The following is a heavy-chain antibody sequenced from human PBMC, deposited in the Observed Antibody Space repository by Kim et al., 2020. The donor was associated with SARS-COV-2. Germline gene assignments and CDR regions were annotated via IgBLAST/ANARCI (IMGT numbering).Heavy chain of an antibody. CDR2: IHYSGST. J-gene: IGHJ5*02. D-gene: IGHD4-17*01. Sequence: SETLSLTCSVSSGSISSSNYYWGWVRHPPGKGLEWIGSIHYSGSTFYKPSLKSRVTISVDTSKNQLSLKVRYVTAADTAVYYCARHQNSFGDYPFDPWGQGTLVTVSS. CDR3: ARHQNSFGDYPFDP. CDR1: SGSISSSNYY. V-gene: IGHV4-39*01.